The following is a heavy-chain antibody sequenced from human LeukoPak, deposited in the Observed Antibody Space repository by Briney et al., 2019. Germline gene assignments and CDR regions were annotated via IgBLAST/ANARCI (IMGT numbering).Heavy chain of an antibody. CDR1: GFTFSSYA. J-gene: IGHJ4*02. CDR3: AKAEHVVVPAANDY. D-gene: IGHD2-2*01. Sequence: PGGSLRLSCAAPGFTFSSYAMSWVRQAPGKGLEWVSAISGSGGSTYYADSVKGRFTISRDNSKNTLYLQMNSLRAEDTAVYYCAKAEHVVVPAANDYWGQGTLVTVSS. V-gene: IGHV3-23*01. CDR2: ISGSGGST.